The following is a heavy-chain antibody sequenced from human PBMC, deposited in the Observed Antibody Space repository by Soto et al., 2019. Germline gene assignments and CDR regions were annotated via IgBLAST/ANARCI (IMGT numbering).Heavy chain of an antibody. J-gene: IGHJ5*02. CDR1: GFTFSYYG. D-gene: IGHD6-13*01. V-gene: IGHV3-30*18. Sequence: LRLSCAASGFTFSYYGMHWFRQAPGKGLEWVALISYDENKKYYADSVKGRFTISRDNSENTVYLQMDNLRVEDTAFYYCAKGPMYTDSWYGGDLWGQGTLVTVSS. CDR2: ISYDENKK. CDR3: AKGPMYTDSWYGGDL.